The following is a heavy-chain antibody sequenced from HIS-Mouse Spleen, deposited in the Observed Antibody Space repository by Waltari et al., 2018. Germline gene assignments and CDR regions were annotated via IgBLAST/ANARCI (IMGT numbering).Heavy chain of an antibody. V-gene: IGHV4-34*01. J-gene: IGHJ6*02. CDR1: GGSFSGYS. CDR3: ARALEYSSSWYYYYYGMDV. D-gene: IGHD6-13*01. Sequence: QLQLQLWGAGLLKPSETLSLTCAVYGGSFSGYSSGWLLQPPGKGLEWIVEINHSGSTNYNPSLKSRVTISVDTSKNQFSLKLSSVTAADTAVYYCARALEYSSSWYYYYYGMDVWGQGTTVTVSS. CDR2: INHSGST.